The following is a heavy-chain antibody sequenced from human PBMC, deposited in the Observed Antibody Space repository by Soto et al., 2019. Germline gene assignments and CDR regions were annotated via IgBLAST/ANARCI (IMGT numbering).Heavy chain of an antibody. J-gene: IGHJ6*02. D-gene: IGHD3-22*01. CDR3: ARGGYYDSSGSRNYHYYGMNV. V-gene: IGHV1-18*01. Sequence: ASVKVSCKASGYTFTSYGISWVRQAPGQGLEWPGWINPYDGNTKYAQILQGRVSMTTDTSTKTAYMEVRSLRSDDTAVYYCARGGYYDSSGSRNYHYYGMNVWGQGTTVTVSS. CDR2: INPYDGNT. CDR1: GYTFTSYG.